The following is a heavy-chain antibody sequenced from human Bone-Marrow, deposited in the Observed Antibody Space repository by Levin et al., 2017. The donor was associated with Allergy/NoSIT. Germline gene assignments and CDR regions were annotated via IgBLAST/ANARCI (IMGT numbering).Heavy chain of an antibody. CDR2: IRTIHEGATV. CDR1: GFPFSNAF. CDR3: WIVYDSVARVQRDY. J-gene: IGHJ4*02. V-gene: IGHV3-15*01. D-gene: IGHD5/OR15-5a*01. Sequence: NAGGSLRLSCVVSGFPFSNAFMTWFRQAPGGGLEWVGRIRTIHEGATVDYGASVKDRFTISRDESRSIMYLQMNDLKSEDTGVYFCWIVYDSVARVQRDYWGQGTRVTVSS.